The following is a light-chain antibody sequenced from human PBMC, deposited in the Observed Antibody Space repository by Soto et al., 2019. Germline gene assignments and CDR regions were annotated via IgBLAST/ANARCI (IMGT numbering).Light chain of an antibody. CDR3: KSYAGSNTYV. J-gene: IGLJ1*01. CDR2: EVV. Sequence: LTQPPSASGSPGQSVTISCTGTKNDIGVYDFVSWYQHHPGKAPRLIIYEVVQRPSGVPDRFSGSKSGNTASLTVSGLQAADEADYFCKSYAGSNTYVFDSGTKVTVL. V-gene: IGLV2-8*01. CDR1: KNDIGVYDF.